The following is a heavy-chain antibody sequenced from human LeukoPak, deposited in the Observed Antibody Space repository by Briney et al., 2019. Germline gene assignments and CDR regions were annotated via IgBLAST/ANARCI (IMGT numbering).Heavy chain of an antibody. Sequence: PGRSLRLSCAASGFTFSSYGMHWVRQAPGKGLEWVAVISYDGSNKYYADSVKGRFTISRDNSKNTLYPQMNSLRAEDTAVYYCAKGPGYMDVWGKGTTVTVSS. V-gene: IGHV3-30*18. J-gene: IGHJ6*03. CDR3: AKGPGYMDV. CDR1: GFTFSSYG. CDR2: ISYDGSNK.